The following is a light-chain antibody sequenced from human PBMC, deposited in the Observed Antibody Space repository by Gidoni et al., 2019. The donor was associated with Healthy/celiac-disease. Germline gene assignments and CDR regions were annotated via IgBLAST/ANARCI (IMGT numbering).Light chain of an antibody. Sequence: SYELTPPPSVSVSPGKTASITCSGDKLGDKYACWYQQKPGQSPVLVIYQDSKRPSGIPERLSGSNSGNTATLTISGTQAMDEADYYCQAWDSSTVVFGGGTKLTVL. CDR2: QDS. V-gene: IGLV3-1*01. CDR3: QAWDSSTVV. CDR1: KLGDKY. J-gene: IGLJ2*01.